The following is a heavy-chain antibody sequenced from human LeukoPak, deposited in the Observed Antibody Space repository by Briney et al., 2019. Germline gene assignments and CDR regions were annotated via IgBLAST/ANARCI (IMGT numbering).Heavy chain of an antibody. D-gene: IGHD6-19*01. CDR2: IGSSGSTI. CDR3: ARDSGWHSDY. V-gene: IGHV3-48*03. J-gene: IGHJ4*02. CDR1: GFTFSSYE. Sequence: PGGSLRLSCAASGFTFSSYEMNWVRQAPGKGLEWVSYIGSSGSTIHYADSVKGRFTISRDNSKNTLYLQMDSLRPEDTAVYNCARDSGWHSDYWGQGTLVTVSS.